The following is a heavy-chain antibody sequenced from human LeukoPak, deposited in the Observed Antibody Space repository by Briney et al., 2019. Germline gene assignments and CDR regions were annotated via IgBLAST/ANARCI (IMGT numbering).Heavy chain of an antibody. CDR1: GGSFSGYY. D-gene: IGHD4-17*01. J-gene: IGHJ4*01. Sequence: KASETLSLTCAVYGGSFSGYYWSWIRQPPGKGLEWIGEINHSGSTNYNPSLKSRVTLSVDTSKNQFSLKLSSVTAADTAVYYCARGGGYGDYSGKIDYWGHGTLVTVSS. CDR3: ARGGGYGDYSGKIDY. CDR2: INHSGST. V-gene: IGHV4-34*01.